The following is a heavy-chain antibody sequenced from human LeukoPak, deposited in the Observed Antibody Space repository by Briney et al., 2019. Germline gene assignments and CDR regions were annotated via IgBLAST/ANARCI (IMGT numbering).Heavy chain of an antibody. Sequence: PGGSLRLSCAASGFTFSDYWMSWVRQAPGKGLEWVANIKQDGSEKYYVDSVKGRFTISRDNARNSLYLQMKSLRAEDTAVYYCARDPTMDVWGQGTTVTVSS. V-gene: IGHV3-7*03. CDR3: ARDPTMDV. CDR1: GFTFSDYW. CDR2: IKQDGSEK. J-gene: IGHJ6*02.